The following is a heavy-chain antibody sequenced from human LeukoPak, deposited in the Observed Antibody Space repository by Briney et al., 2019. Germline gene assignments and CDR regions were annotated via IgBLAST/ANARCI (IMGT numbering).Heavy chain of an antibody. V-gene: IGHV3-23*01. CDR2: ISGSGGST. CDR3: VKDRVWWGNYFDY. CDR1: GFTFSSYA. Sequence: PGGSLRLSCAASGFTFSSYAMSWVRQAPGKGLEWVSAISGSGGSTYYADSVKGRFTISRDTSKNTLYLQMNSLRAEDTAVYYCVKDRVWWGNYFDYWGQGTLVTVSS. D-gene: IGHD1-26*01. J-gene: IGHJ4*02.